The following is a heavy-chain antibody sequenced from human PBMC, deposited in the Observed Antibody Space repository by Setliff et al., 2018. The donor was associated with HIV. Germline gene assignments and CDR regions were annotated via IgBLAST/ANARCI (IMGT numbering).Heavy chain of an antibody. Sequence: SETLSLTCTVSGGSISINSYYWGWIRQPPGKGLEWIGSIYYSGSTYYKPSLKSRVTISVDTSTNQFSLKLRSVTAADTAVHYCARDVHWSGPYYYSYYYMDVWGTGTTVTV. D-gene: IGHD3-3*01. V-gene: IGHV4-39*02. CDR3: ARDVHWSGPYYYSYYYMDV. CDR2: IYYSGST. J-gene: IGHJ6*03. CDR1: GGSISINSYY.